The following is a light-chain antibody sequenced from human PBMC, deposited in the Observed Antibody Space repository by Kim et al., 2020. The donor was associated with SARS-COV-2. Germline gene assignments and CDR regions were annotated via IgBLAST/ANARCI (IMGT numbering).Light chain of an antibody. Sequence: EIVMTQSPATLSMSPGERATLSCRASQSISSNLAWYQQRPGQPPRLLIYGASSRATGVPARFSGSGSATEFTLTISSLQSEDFAVYYCQQYNNWPGTFGQGTKVDIK. CDR2: GAS. CDR1: QSISSN. J-gene: IGKJ1*01. CDR3: QQYNNWPGT. V-gene: IGKV3-15*01.